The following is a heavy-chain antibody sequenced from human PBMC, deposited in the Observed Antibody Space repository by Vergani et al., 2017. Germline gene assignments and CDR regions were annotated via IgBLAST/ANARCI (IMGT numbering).Heavy chain of an antibody. CDR3: AKIGSGSYDY. CDR1: GFTFSSYG. J-gene: IGHJ4*02. D-gene: IGHD3-10*01. V-gene: IGHV3-30*02. Sequence: QVQLVESGGGVVQPGGSLILSCAASGFTFSSYGMHWVRQAPGKGLEWVAIIRYDGSNKYYADSVKGRFTISRDNSKNTLYLQMNSLRAEDTAVYYCAKIGSGSYDYWGQGTLVTVSS. CDR2: IRYDGSNK.